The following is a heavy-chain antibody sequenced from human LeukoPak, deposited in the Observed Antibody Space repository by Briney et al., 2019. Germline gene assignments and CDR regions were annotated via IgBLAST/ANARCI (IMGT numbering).Heavy chain of an antibody. CDR2: ISISGTTI. Sequence: GGSLRLSCAASEFTFTDYYMSWIRQAPGKGLEWLSYISISGTTIYYADSVKGRFTISRDNAKNSLYLQMNSLRAEDTAVYYCVRGGGFGSGSHYYFDYWGQGTLVTVSS. CDR1: EFTFTDYY. J-gene: IGHJ4*02. CDR3: VRGGGFGSGSHYYFDY. V-gene: IGHV3-11*01. D-gene: IGHD3-10*01.